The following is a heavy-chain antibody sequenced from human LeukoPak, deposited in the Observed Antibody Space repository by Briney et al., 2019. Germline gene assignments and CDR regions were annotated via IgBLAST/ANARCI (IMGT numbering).Heavy chain of an antibody. CDR2: ISSSSSTI. D-gene: IGHD5-24*01. J-gene: IGHJ4*02. V-gene: IGHV3-48*02. CDR3: ARASFQRWLQLGGD. Sequence: PGGSLRLSCTASGFTFGTYSMNWARQAPGKGLEWVSYISSSSSTIYYADSVKGRFTISRDNAKNSLYLQMNSLRDEDTAVYYCARASFQRWLQLGGDWGQGTLVTVSS. CDR1: GFTFGTYS.